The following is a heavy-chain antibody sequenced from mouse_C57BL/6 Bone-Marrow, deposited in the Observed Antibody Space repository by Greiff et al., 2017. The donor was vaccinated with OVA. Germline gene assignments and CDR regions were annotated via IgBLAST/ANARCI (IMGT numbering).Heavy chain of an antibody. Sequence: EVKVVESGGGLVQSGRSLRLSCATSGFTFSDFYMEWVRQAPGKGLEWIAASRNKANDYTTEYSASVKGRFIVSRDTSQSILYLQMNALRAEDTAIYYCARDGPSYYGNYAWFAYWGQGTLVTVSA. CDR1: GFTFSDFY. CDR2: SRNKANDYTT. V-gene: IGHV7-1*01. CDR3: ARDGPSYYGNYAWFAY. J-gene: IGHJ3*01. D-gene: IGHD2-10*01.